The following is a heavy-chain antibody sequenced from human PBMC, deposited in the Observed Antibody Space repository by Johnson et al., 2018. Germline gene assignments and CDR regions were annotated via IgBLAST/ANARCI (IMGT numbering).Heavy chain of an antibody. CDR3: ARKPKSGYGASDI. V-gene: IGHV3-21*05. D-gene: IGHD3-3*01. CDR1: GFTFSSYG. Sequence: VQLVQSGGGVVQPGRSLRLSCAASGFTFSSYGMHWVRQAPGKGLEWVSYISSSSSYIYYADAVKGRFTISRDNAKNSLYLQMNSLRAEDTAVYFGARKPKSGYGASDIWGQGTVVTVSS. J-gene: IGHJ3*02. CDR2: ISSSSSYI.